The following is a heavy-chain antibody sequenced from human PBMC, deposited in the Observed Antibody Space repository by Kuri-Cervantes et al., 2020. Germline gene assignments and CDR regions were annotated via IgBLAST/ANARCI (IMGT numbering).Heavy chain of an antibody. D-gene: IGHD1-20*01. CDR1: GYTFTGYY. CDR3: ARDNLDLKGRPFDP. Sequence: ASVKVSCKASGYTFTGYYMHWVRQAPGQGLEWMGWINPNSGGTNYAQKFQGRVTMTRDTPISTAYMELSRLRSDDTAVYYCARDNLDLKGRPFDPWGQGTLVTVSS. CDR2: INPNSGGT. J-gene: IGHJ5*02. V-gene: IGHV1-2*02.